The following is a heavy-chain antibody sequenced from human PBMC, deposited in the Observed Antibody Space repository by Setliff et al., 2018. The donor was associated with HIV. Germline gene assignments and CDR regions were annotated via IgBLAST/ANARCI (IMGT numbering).Heavy chain of an antibody. CDR3: ARILGASYYYAMDV. CDR1: GFTVSSNH. CDR2: IYSGGST. V-gene: IGHV3-53*01. J-gene: IGHJ6*02. Sequence: LRLSCAVSGFTVSSNHMNWVRQAPGKGLEWVSFIYSGGSTYYADSVKGRFTISRDNSKNTLYLQMNSLRVEDTAVYYCARILGASYYYAMDVWGQGTTVTVSS. D-gene: IGHD1-26*01.